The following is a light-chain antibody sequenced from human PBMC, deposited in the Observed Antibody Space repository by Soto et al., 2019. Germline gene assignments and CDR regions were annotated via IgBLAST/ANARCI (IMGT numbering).Light chain of an antibody. Sequence: EIVLTQSPGTLSLSPGERATLSCRASQSVSTNYLAWYQRKPGQAPRLLIYGASSRATDIPDRFSGSGSGTTLTLTITRLEPEDFAVYYCQQYGSSPPTFGQGNKVELK. J-gene: IGKJ1*01. CDR1: QSVSTNY. CDR2: GAS. CDR3: QQYGSSPPT. V-gene: IGKV3-20*01.